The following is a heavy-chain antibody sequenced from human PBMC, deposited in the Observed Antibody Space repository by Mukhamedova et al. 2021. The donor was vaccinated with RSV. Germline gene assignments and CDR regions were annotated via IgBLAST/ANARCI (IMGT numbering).Heavy chain of an antibody. V-gene: IGHV1-69*01. D-gene: IGHD3-3*01. CDR3: ASGARGIFGVVTDEYFQH. Sequence: VRQAPGQGLEWMGGIIPIFGTANYAQKFQGRVTITADESTSTAYMELSSQRSEDTAVYYCASGARGIFGVVTDEYFQHWGQGTLV. J-gene: IGHJ1*01. CDR2: IIPIFGTA.